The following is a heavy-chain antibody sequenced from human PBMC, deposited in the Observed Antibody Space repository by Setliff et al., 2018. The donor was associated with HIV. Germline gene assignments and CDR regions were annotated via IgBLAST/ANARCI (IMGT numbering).Heavy chain of an antibody. V-gene: IGHV3-48*01. Sequence: GGSLRLSCAASGFTFSSYSMNWVSQAQGKGLEWVSYISSSSRTIYYADSVKGRFTISRDNAKNSLYLQMNSLRAEDTAVYYCARGTGLIFWGDYYYYMDVWGKGTTVTVSS. J-gene: IGHJ6*03. CDR2: ISSSSRTI. CDR1: GFTFSSYS. D-gene: IGHD3-3*01. CDR3: ARGTGLIFWGDYYYYMDV.